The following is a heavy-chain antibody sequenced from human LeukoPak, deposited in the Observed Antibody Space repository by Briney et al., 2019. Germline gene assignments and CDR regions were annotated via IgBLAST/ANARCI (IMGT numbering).Heavy chain of an antibody. J-gene: IGHJ4*02. V-gene: IGHV4-59*08. CDR1: GGSISSYY. CDR3: ARHFRRSYFDY. Sequence: SETLSLTCTVSGGSISSYYWSWIRQPPGKGLEWIGYIYYSGSTNYNPSLKSRVTISVDTSKNQFSLKLSSVTAADTAVYYCARHFRRSYFDYWGQGTLVTVSS. CDR2: IYYSGST.